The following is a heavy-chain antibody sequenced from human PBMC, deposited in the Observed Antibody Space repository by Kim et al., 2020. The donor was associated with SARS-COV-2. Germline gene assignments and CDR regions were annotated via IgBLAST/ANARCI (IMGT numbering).Heavy chain of an antibody. D-gene: IGHD2-15*01. V-gene: IGHV7-4-1*02. CDR2: INTNTGNP. Sequence: ASVKVSCKASGYTFTSYAMNWVRQAPGQGHEWMGWINTNTGNPTYAQGFTGRFVFSLDTSVSTAYLQISSLKAEDTAVYYCARGPDIVVVVAATPDLDYWSQGTLVTVSS. J-gene: IGHJ4*02. CDR1: GYTFTSYA. CDR3: ARGPDIVVVVAATPDLDY.